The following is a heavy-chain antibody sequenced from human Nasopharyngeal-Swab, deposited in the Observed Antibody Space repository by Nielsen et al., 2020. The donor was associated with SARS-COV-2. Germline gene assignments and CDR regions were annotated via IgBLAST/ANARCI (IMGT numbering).Heavy chain of an antibody. CDR2: IRNKVNSYAT. CDR1: GLVFSASP. J-gene: IGHJ3*02. CDR3: ARINPASGSYYDAIDI. V-gene: IGHV3-73*01. D-gene: IGHD1-26*01. Sequence: GESLKISCAASGLVFSASPIIWVRQASVKGLEWVGRIRNKVNSYATTYGVSVKGRFTISRDDSKNTAYLQMNSLKTEDTAVYFCARINPASGSYYDAIDIWGQGTMVTVSS.